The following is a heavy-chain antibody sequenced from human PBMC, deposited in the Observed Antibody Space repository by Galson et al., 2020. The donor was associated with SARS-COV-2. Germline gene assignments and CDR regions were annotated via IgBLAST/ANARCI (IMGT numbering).Heavy chain of an antibody. CDR1: GFTFSSYA. Sequence: GGSLRLSCAASGFTFSSYAMHWVRQAPGKGLERVAVISYDGSNKYYADSVKGRFTISRDNSKNTLYLQMNSLRAEDTAVYYWARATYCSGGSCYVVDYYYGMDVWGQGTTVTVSS. V-gene: IGHV3-30*04. J-gene: IGHJ6*02. CDR3: ARATYCSGGSCYVVDYYYGMDV. CDR2: ISYDGSNK. D-gene: IGHD2-15*01.